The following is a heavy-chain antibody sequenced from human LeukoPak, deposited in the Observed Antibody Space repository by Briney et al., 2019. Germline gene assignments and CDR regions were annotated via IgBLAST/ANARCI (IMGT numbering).Heavy chain of an antibody. V-gene: IGHV4-4*09. CDR1: GGSISSYY. CDR3: ARHVKAGALDDYYYYYEGV. D-gene: IGHD3-10*01. CDR2: IYTSGST. J-gene: IGHJ6*03. Sequence: SETLSLTCTVSGGSISSYYWSWIRQPPGKGLEWIEYIYTSGSTNYNPSLKSRVTISVDTSKNQFSLKLSSVTAADTAVYYCARHVKAGALDDYYYYYEGVWGKGTTVIVYS.